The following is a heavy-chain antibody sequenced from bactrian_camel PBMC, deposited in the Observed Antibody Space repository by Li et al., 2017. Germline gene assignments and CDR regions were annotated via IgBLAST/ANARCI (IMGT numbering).Heavy chain of an antibody. V-gene: IGHV3S53*01. J-gene: IGHJ4*01. CDR2: IDSDGST. CDR1: GDSISTYS. D-gene: IGHD2*01. CDR3: AADAGKYYAAAKAPDMDY. Sequence: HVQQVESGGGSVQAGGSLRLSCAASGDSISTYSIGWFRQAPGKEREGVAAIDSDGSTSYADSVKGRFTISRDNAKNTLYLQMFNLRPEDTAIYYCAADAGKYYAAAKAPDMDYRGQGTQVTVS.